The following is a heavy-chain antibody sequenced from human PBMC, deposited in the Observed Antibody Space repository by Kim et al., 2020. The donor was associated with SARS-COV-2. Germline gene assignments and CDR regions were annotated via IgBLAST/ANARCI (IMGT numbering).Heavy chain of an antibody. Sequence: GGSLRLSCAASGFTFSSYAMSWVRQAPGKGLEWVSAISGSGGSTYYADSVKGRFTISRDNSKNTLYLQMNSLRAEDTAVYYCAKKLSLAVAGPIHYYYYGMDVWGQGTTVTVSS. V-gene: IGHV3-23*01. CDR2: ISGSGGST. D-gene: IGHD6-19*01. CDR3: AKKLSLAVAGPIHYYYYGMDV. CDR1: GFTFSSYA. J-gene: IGHJ6*02.